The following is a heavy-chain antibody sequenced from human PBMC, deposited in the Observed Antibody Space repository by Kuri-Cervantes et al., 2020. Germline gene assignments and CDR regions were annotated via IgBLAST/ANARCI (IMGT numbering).Heavy chain of an antibody. CDR1: GFPFRSYA. V-gene: IGHV3-33*08. D-gene: IGHD4-17*01. J-gene: IGHJ6*03. CDR3: ARVRNYYYYHMDV. Sequence: GGSLRLSCVASGFPFRSYAMHWVRQAPGKGLEWVAVIWYDGTDIYYADSVKGRFTISRDNSKNTLYLQMNSLRAEDTAIYYCARVRNYYYYHMDVWGKGTTVTVSS. CDR2: IWYDGTDI.